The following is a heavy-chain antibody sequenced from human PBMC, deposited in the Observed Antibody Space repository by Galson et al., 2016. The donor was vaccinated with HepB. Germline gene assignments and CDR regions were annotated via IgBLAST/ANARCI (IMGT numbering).Heavy chain of an antibody. V-gene: IGHV2-70*04. CDR1: DFSVTTRGVR. D-gene: IGHD2-15*01. Sequence: PALVKPTQPLTLTCTFSDFSVTTRGVRVNWIRQPPGKALEWLARIDWDGDKFYSTSLKTRLTISKDTSKNRVVLAMTNMDPVDTATYYCARAYCSDGSCYNAFDSWGQGTLVTVSS. CDR3: ARAYCSDGSCYNAFDS. J-gene: IGHJ4*02. CDR2: IDWDGDK.